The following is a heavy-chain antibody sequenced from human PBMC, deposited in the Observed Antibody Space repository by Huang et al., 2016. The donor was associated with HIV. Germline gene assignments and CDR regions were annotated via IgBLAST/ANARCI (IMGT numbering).Heavy chain of an antibody. J-gene: IGHJ4*02. D-gene: IGHD2-15*01. CDR2: IIPVLGTV. CDR1: GGTFSTSA. CDR3: AREAAIAARGKGLYFDF. Sequence: QVHLVQSGAEVRKPGSSVKVSCQASGGTFSTSAFSWLRQAPGQGPELMGGIIPVLGTVNYAQKFQGRVTITADLSTTTAYMELSGLRSEDTALYYCAREAAIAARGKGLYFDFWGQGTLVTVSS. V-gene: IGHV1-69*13.